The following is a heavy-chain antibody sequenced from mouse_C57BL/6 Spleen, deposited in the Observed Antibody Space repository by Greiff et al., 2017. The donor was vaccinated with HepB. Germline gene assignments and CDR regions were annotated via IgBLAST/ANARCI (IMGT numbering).Heavy chain of an antibody. Sequence: EVMLVESGGDLVKPGGSLKLSCAASGFTFSSYGMSWVRQTPDKRLEWVATISSGGSYTYYPDSVKGRFTISRDNAKNTLYLQMRSLKSEDTAMYYCARDQNYGSSHFAYWGQGTLVTVSA. V-gene: IGHV5-6*02. D-gene: IGHD1-1*01. CDR2: ISSGGSYT. CDR3: ARDQNYGSSHFAY. CDR1: GFTFSSYG. J-gene: IGHJ3*01.